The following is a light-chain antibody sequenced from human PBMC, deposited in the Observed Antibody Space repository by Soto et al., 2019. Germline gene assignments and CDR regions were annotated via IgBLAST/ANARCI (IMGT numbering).Light chain of an antibody. CDR1: QSVRSN. J-gene: IGKJ2*01. V-gene: IGKV3-15*01. CDR2: GAS. Sequence: EIVMTQSPATLSVSPGERATLSCRVSQSVRSNLAWYQQKPGQAPRPLIYGASTRATGIPARFSGSGSGTEFTLTISSLHSEDFAVYYCHHYNNWPYTFGQGTKLEIK. CDR3: HHYNNWPYT.